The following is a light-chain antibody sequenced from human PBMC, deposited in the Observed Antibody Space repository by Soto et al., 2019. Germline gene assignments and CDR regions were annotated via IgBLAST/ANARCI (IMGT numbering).Light chain of an antibody. J-gene: IGLJ1*01. CDR1: SRDVGGYNF. V-gene: IGLV2-11*01. Sequence: QSALTQPRSVSGSLGQSVTISCTGTSRDVGGYNFVSWYQHLPGKAPKLMIYDVTKRPSGVPDRFSASKSGNTASLTISGLQADDEADYYCCSYAGGYTYVFGSGTKLTVL. CDR3: CSYAGGYTYV. CDR2: DVT.